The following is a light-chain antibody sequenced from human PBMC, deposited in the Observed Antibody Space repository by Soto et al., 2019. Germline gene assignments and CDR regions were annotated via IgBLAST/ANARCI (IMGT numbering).Light chain of an antibody. CDR2: EVS. Sequence: QSALTQPPSVSGSPGQSVTISCTGTSSDVGSYNRVSWYQQPPGTAPKLMIYEVSNRPSGVPDRFSGSKSGNTASLTISGLQPEDEADYYCSSSTRSSPYVFGTGTKLTVL. CDR3: SSSTRSSPYV. J-gene: IGLJ1*01. CDR1: SSDVGSYNR. V-gene: IGLV2-18*02.